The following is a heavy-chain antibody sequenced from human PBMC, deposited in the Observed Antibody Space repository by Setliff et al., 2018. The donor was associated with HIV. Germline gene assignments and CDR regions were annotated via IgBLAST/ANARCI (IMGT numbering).Heavy chain of an antibody. CDR1: GYTFTSYG. Sequence: ASVKVSCKASGYTFTSYGISWVRQAPGQGLEWMGWISAYNGNTNYAQKLQGRVTMTTDTSTSTAYMELRSLRSDDTAVYYCTKPPSSAVIAGVYYMDVWGKGTTVTVS. CDR3: TKPPSSAVIAGVYYMDV. J-gene: IGHJ6*03. D-gene: IGHD2-21*01. CDR2: ISAYNGNT. V-gene: IGHV1-18*01.